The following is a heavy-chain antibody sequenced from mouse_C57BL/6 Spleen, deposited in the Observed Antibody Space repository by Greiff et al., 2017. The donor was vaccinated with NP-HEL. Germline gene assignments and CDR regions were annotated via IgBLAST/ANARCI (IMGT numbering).Heavy chain of an antibody. J-gene: IGHJ4*01. Sequence: VQLQQPGAELVKPGASVKLSCKASGYTFTSYWMQWVKQRPGQGLEWIGEIDPSDSYTNYNQKFKGKATLTVDTSSSTAYMQLSSLTSEDSAVYYCERDNYFAMDYWGKGTSVTVSS. V-gene: IGHV1-50*01. CDR1: GYTFTSYW. CDR3: ERDNYFAMDY. CDR2: IDPSDSYT. D-gene: IGHD1-3*01.